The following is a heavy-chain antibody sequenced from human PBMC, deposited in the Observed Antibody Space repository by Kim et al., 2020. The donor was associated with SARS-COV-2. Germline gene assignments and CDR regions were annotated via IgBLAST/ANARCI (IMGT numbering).Heavy chain of an antibody. J-gene: IGHJ4*02. CDR3: ARAPNDFWSGYPYYFDY. Sequence: SETLSLTCPVSGGSVRSFLSFWSFIRQPPGKGLEWIGYIYYSGNTNYNPSLKSRVTMSVDTSKNQFSLKLRSVTAADTAVYYCARAPNDFWSGYPYYFDYWGQGTLVTVSS. V-gene: IGHV4-61*01. D-gene: IGHD3-3*01. CDR1: GGSVRSFLSF. CDR2: IYYSGNT.